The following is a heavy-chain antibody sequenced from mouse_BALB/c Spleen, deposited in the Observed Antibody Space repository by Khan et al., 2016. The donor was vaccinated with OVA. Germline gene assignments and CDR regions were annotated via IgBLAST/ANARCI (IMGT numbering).Heavy chain of an antibody. J-gene: IGHJ3*01. V-gene: IGHV1-4*01. Sequence: QMQLEESGAELARPGASVKMSCKASGYTFTSYTIHWIKLRPGQGLEWIGFINPSNGYTNYNQKFKDKAILTADKSSTTVYMQLSSLTSDDSAVYNCVRDGAYHRNDGWFAYWGQGTLVTVSA. CDR1: GYTFTSYT. D-gene: IGHD2-14*01. CDR2: INPSNGYT. CDR3: VRDGAYHRNDGWFAY.